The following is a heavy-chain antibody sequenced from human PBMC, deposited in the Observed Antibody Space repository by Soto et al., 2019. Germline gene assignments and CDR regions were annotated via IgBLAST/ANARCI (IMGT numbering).Heavy chain of an antibody. J-gene: IGHJ4*01. CDR3: ASLTVTTDKEGY. D-gene: IGHD4-17*01. CDR1: GFTFSSYG. Sequence: QVQLVESGGGVVQPGRSLRLSCAASGFTFSSYGMHWVRQAPGKGLEWVAVISYDGSNKDYADSVKGRFTISRDNSKNTLYLQMNSLRAEDTAVYYCASLTVTTDKEGYLGHGTLVTVSS. V-gene: IGHV3-30*03. CDR2: ISYDGSNK.